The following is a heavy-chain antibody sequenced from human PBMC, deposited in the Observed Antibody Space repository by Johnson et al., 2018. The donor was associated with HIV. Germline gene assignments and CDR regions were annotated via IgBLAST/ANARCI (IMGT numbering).Heavy chain of an antibody. CDR1: GFTFDDCG. CDR2: INWNGGST. V-gene: IGHV3-20*04. CDR3: AKPPSMGADAFDI. J-gene: IGHJ3*02. Sequence: MLLVESGGGVVRPGGSLRLSCAASGFTFDDCGMSWVRQGPGKGLEWVSGINWNGGSTGYADSVKGRFTISRDNAKNSLYLQMNSLGPEDTAVYYCAKPPSMGADAFDIWGQGTMVTVSS. D-gene: IGHD3-16*01.